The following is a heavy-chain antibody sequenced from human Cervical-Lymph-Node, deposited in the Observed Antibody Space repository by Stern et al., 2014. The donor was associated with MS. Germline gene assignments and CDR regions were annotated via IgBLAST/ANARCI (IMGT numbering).Heavy chain of an antibody. CDR3: ARGLAAAQDDAFDI. V-gene: IGHV1-69*04. CDR2: INPILGIA. D-gene: IGHD6-13*01. Sequence: QVQLVQSGAEVKKPGSSVKVSCKASGGTFSSYTISWVRQAPRQGLEWMGRINPILGIANYAQKFQGRVTITADKSTSTAYMELSSLRSEDTAVYYCARGLAAAQDDAFDIWGQGTMVTVSS. CDR1: GGTFSSYT. J-gene: IGHJ3*02.